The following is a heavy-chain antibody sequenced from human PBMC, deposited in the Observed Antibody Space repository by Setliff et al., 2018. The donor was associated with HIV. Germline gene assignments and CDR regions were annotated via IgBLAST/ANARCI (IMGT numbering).Heavy chain of an antibody. CDR2: IWSDGSNK. D-gene: IGHD2-15*01. Sequence: GGSLRLSCAASGFTFNNFGMHWVRQAPGLGLEWVAFIWSDGSNKYYTDSVQGRITISRDNSENMLYLRMNSLRAEDTAVYFCARGPDCSGGSCYLGFDYWGQGTLVTVSS. J-gene: IGHJ4*02. CDR3: ARGPDCSGGSCYLGFDY. V-gene: IGHV3-33*08. CDR1: GFTFNNFG.